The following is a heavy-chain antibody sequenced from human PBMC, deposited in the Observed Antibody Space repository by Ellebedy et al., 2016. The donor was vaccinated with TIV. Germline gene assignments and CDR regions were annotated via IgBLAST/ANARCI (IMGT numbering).Heavy chain of an antibody. CDR3: ATQSDDYYRQSLDS. CDR1: GLMFSAYG. V-gene: IGHV3-30*02. Sequence: PGGSLRLSCAASGLMFSAYGVHWVRQAPGKGLEWVALFKSDGNKEFCADSVKGRCTFSRDLSKNTLCLQLNSLRAEDTAVYYCATQSDDYYRQSLDSWGQGTLVTVSS. CDR2: FKSDGNKE. J-gene: IGHJ5*01. D-gene: IGHD4/OR15-4a*01.